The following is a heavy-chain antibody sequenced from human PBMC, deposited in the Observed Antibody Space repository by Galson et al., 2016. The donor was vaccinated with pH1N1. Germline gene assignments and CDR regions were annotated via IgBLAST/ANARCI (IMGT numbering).Heavy chain of an antibody. CDR3: AKGGWSMDV. CDR2: TYYNGDT. Sequence: LSLTCTVSGGSLNTYYWTWIRQSPGKGLEWIEYTYYNGDTRYNPSLSSRVTISVDTSKNQFALKLLSVTAADTAVYYCAKGGWSMDVWGQGTTVTVSS. J-gene: IGHJ6*02. CDR1: GGSLNTYY. D-gene: IGHD6-19*01. V-gene: IGHV4-59*01.